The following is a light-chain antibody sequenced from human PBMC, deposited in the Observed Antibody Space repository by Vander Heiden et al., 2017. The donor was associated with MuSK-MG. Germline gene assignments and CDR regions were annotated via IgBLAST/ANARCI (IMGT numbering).Light chain of an antibody. CDR2: STS. CDR1: TGAVTSGYY. Sequence: HTVLPQEPSLPVSPGVTVPLPCASSTGAVTSGYYPNWFQQKPGQAPRALIYSTSNKRSWTPARFSGSLLGGKAALTLSGVQHEDEAEYYCRLYYGGAQRFGGGTKLTVL. CDR3: RLYYGGAQR. J-gene: IGLJ3*02. V-gene: IGLV7-43*01.